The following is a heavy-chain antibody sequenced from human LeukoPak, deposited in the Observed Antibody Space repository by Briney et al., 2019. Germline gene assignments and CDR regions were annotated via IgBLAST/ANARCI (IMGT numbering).Heavy chain of an antibody. Sequence: SETLSLTCTVSSGSISNYDWSWIRQPAGKGLEWIGRIYTSGSTNYNPSLKSRVTMSVDTSKKQFSLKLSSVTATDTAVYYCARLTSSWYQDWYFDLWGRGTLVTVSS. V-gene: IGHV4-4*07. D-gene: IGHD6-13*01. CDR1: SGSISNYD. CDR3: ARLTSSWYQDWYFDL. CDR2: IYTSGST. J-gene: IGHJ2*01.